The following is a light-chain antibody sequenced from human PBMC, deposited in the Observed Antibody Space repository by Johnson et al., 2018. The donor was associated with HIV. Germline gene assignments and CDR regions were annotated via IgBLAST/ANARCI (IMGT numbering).Light chain of an antibody. CDR1: SSNIGNNY. V-gene: IGLV1-51*01. CDR3: GTWDRRLSVNYV. CDR2: DNN. J-gene: IGLJ1*01. Sequence: HSVLTQPPSVSAAPGQKVTISCSGSSSNIGNNYVSWYQQLPGTAPKLLIYDNNKRPPGIPERFSGSKSGTSATLGITGLQTGDEANYYCGTWDRRLSVNYVFGTGTKVTVL.